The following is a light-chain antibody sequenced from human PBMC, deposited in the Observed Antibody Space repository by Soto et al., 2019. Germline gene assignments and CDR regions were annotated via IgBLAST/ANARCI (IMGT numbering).Light chain of an antibody. CDR3: NSFRSSNPPYYV. Sequence: QSVLTQPASVSGSPGQSITISCTGTSSDVGGYNYVSWYQQHPGKAPKLMIYDVSNRPSGVSNRFSGSKSGNTASLTISGLQADDEADYYCNSFRSSNPPYYVFGTGTKVTGL. CDR2: DVS. CDR1: SSDVGGYNY. J-gene: IGLJ1*01. V-gene: IGLV2-14*01.